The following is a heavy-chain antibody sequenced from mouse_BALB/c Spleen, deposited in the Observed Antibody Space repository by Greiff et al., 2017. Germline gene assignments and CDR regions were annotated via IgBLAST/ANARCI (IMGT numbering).Heavy chain of an antibody. J-gene: IGHJ3*01. CDR1: GFTFSSYG. CDR3: ARHEAY. Sequence: EVNLVESGGDLVKPGGSLKLSCAASGFTFSSYGMSWVRQTPDKRLEWVATISSGGSYTYYPDSVKGRFTISRDNAKNTLYLQMSSLKSEDTAMYYCARHEAYWGQRTLVTVSA. CDR2: ISSGGSYT. V-gene: IGHV5-6*01.